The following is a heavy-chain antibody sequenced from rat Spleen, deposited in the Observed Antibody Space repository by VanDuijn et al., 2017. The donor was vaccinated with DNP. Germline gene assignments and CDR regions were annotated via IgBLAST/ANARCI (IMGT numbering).Heavy chain of an antibody. Sequence: EVQLVESGGGLVQPGRSLKLSCAASGFTLSDYYMAWVRQAPKKGLEWVASISYEGSSTYYGDSVKGRFTISRDNAKSTLYLQMNSLRSEDTATYYCAKAGGYSPWYFDYWGQGVMVTVSS. V-gene: IGHV5-22*01. CDR2: ISYEGSST. CDR3: AKAGGYSPWYFDY. D-gene: IGHD1-11*01. CDR1: GFTLSDYY. J-gene: IGHJ2*01.